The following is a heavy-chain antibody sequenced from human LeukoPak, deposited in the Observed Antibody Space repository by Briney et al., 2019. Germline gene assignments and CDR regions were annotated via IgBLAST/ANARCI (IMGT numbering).Heavy chain of an antibody. V-gene: IGHV3-11*01. Sequence: GGSLRLSCAASGFTFSDYYMSWIRQAPGKGLEWVSYISNSGSTIYYADSVKGRFTISRDNAKNSLYLQMNSLRAEDTAVYYCARLHVDIVATTPDYWGQGTLVTVSS. CDR2: ISNSGSTI. CDR1: GFTFSDYY. CDR3: ARLHVDIVATTPDY. J-gene: IGHJ4*02. D-gene: IGHD5-12*01.